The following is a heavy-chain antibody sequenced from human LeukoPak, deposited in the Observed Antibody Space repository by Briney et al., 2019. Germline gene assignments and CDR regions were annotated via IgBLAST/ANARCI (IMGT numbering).Heavy chain of an antibody. J-gene: IGHJ4*02. CDR3: AKDLGSDDHLIGQ. D-gene: IGHD6-19*01. CDR2: ISGSGGST. CDR1: GFTFNSHA. Sequence: GGSLRLSCAASGFTFNSHAMSWVRQAPGKGLEWVSTISGSGGSTFFADSVKGRFTISRDNPKNTLYLQMKSLRAEDTAVYYCAKDLGSDDHLIGQWGQGTLVTVSS. V-gene: IGHV3-23*01.